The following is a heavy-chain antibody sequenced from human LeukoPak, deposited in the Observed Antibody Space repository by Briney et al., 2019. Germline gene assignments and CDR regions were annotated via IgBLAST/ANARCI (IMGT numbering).Heavy chain of an antibody. J-gene: IGHJ5*02. D-gene: IGHD2-21*01. CDR2: INHSGST. CDR1: GGSFSGYY. Sequence: SETLSLTRAVYGGSFSGYYWSWIRQPPGKGLEWIGEINHSGSTNYNPSLKSRVTISVDMSKNQFSLKLSSVTAADTAVYYCARHGPIPAPGLRWFDPWGQGALVTVSS. CDR3: ARHGPIPAPGLRWFDP. V-gene: IGHV4-34*01.